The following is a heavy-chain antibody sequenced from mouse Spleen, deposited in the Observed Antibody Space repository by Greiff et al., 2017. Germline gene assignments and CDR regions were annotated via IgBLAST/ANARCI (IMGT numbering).Heavy chain of an antibody. CDR2: VNPYNGGT. CDR3: AGDYGNYGWFAY. V-gene: IGHV1-19*01. J-gene: IGHJ3*01. CDR1: GYTFTDYY. Sequence: EVKLQESGPELVKPGASVKMSCKASGYTFTDYYMDWVKQSHGESFEWIGRVNPYNGGTSYNQKFKGKATLTVDKSSSTAYMELNSLTSEDSAVYYCAGDYGNYGWFAYWGQGTLVTVSA. D-gene: IGHD2-1*01.